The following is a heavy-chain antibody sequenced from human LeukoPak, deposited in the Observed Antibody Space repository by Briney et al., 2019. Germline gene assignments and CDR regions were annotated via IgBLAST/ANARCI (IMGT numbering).Heavy chain of an antibody. V-gene: IGHV3-23*01. CDR3: AKDRGLWFGEFDY. D-gene: IGHD3-10*01. J-gene: IGHJ4*02. CDR2: ISGSGGST. Sequence: PGGSLRHSCAASGFTFSSYAMSWVRQAPGKGLEWVSAISGSGGSTYYADSVKGRFTISRDNSKNTLYLQMNSLRAEDTAVYYCAKDRGLWFGEFDYWGQGTLVTVSS. CDR1: GFTFSSYA.